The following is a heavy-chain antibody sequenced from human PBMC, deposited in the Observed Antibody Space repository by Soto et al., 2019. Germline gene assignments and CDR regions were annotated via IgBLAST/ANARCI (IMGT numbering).Heavy chain of an antibody. D-gene: IGHD1-26*01. V-gene: IGHV4-61*01. J-gene: IGHJ4*02. CDR1: GGSVSSGSYY. CDR2: IYYSGST. CDR3: AGSSGSYSPRRGGPDY. Sequence: KPSETLSLTCTVSGGSVSSGSYYWSWIRQPPGKGLEWIGYIYYSGSTNYNPSLKSRVTISVDTSKNQFSLKLTSVTAADTAVYYCAGSSGSYSPRRGGPDYWGQGTLVTVSS.